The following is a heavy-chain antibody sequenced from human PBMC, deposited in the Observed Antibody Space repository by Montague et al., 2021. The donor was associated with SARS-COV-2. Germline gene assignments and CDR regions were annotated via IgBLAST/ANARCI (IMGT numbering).Heavy chain of an antibody. Sequence: SETLSLTCTVSGGSLSNDGYYWAWIRQPPGKGLEWLGSVYYNGNTYYNPALNSRVATSADPSKNHFSLELTSVTAADMAIYYCARRGASGSRGSQNFFPYWGQGALVIVSS. CDR2: VYYNGNT. CDR1: GGSLSNDGYY. CDR3: ARRGASGSRGSQNFFPY. D-gene: IGHD3-10*01. V-gene: IGHV4-39*01. J-gene: IGHJ4*02.